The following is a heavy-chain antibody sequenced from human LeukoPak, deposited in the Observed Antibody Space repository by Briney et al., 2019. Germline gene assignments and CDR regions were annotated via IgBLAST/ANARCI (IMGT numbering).Heavy chain of an antibody. J-gene: IGHJ5*02. D-gene: IGHD2-2*01. CDR1: GGTFSGYA. V-gene: IGHV1-69*01. CDR2: IIPIFGTA. Sequence: ASVKVSCKASGGTFSGYAISWVRQAPGQGLEWMGGIIPIFGTANYAQKFQGRVTITADESTSTAYMELSSLRSEDTAVYYCARERSQENRPYCSSTSCPNWFDPWGQGTLVTVSS. CDR3: ARERSQENRPYCSSTSCPNWFDP.